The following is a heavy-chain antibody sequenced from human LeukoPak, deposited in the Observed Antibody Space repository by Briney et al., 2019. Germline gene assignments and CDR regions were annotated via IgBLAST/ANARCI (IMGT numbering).Heavy chain of an antibody. CDR2: IYYSGST. V-gene: IGHV4-59*01. CDR1: GGSISSYY. J-gene: IGHJ2*01. Sequence: SETLSLTCTVSGGSISSYYWSWIRQPPGEGREWLGYIYYSGSTNYNPSLKSRVTISADTSKNQFSLKLSSVTAADTAVYYCATSPSITMPYRFDLWGRGTLVTVSS. CDR3: ATSPSITMPYRFDL. D-gene: IGHD3-10*01.